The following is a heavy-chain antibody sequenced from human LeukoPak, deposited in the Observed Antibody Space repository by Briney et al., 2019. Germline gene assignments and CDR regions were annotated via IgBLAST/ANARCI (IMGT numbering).Heavy chain of an antibody. CDR1: GFNFNNYG. J-gene: IGHJ4*02. CDR3: AKRDRTTEFDY. CDR2: IQPDGIDT. Sequence: PGGFLRLSCATSGFNFNNYGMHWVREPPGKGLEWVALIQPDGIDTYYADSVKGRFAVFRDNSKSTLYLQLNSLTPDDTAIYYCAKRDRTTEFDYWGQGTLVTVSS. D-gene: IGHD1-1*01. V-gene: IGHV3-30*02.